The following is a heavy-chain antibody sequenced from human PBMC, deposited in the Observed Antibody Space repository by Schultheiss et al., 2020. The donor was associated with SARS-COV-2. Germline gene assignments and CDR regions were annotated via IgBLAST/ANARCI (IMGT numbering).Heavy chain of an antibody. CDR2: IYYSGST. V-gene: IGHV4-59*01. CDR1: GGSISSYY. Sequence: SETLSLTCTVSGGSISSYYWSWIRQPPGKGLEWIGSIYYSGSTNYNPSLKSRVTISVDTSKNQFSLKLSSVTAADTAVYYCARGDSSSWSGSYYYGMDVWGQGTTVTVSS. CDR3: ARGDSSSWSGSYYYGMDV. D-gene: IGHD6-13*01. J-gene: IGHJ6*02.